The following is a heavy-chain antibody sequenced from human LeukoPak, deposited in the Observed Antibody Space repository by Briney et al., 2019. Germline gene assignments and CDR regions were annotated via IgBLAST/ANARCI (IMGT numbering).Heavy chain of an antibody. CDR1: GGSISSFY. D-gene: IGHD5-12*01. J-gene: IGHJ5*02. Sequence: SETLSLTCTVSGGSISSFYWSWIRQPPGERLEWIGYIYSSGNTNYNPSLKSRVTISVDTSKNQFSLKLSSVTAADTAVYYCAREVRQWLRGENWFDPWGQGTLVTVSS. CDR3: AREVRQWLRGENWFDP. V-gene: IGHV4-59*12. CDR2: IYSSGNT.